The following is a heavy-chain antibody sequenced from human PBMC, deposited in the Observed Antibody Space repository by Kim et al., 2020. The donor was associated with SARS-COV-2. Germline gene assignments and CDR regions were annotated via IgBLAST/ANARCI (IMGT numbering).Heavy chain of an antibody. J-gene: IGHJ4*02. Sequence: KYYVDSVKDRFTISRDNAKSSRFLQMNSLRAEDTAVYYCARGHTTSSGVYWGQGTVVTVSS. D-gene: IGHD6-6*01. CDR2: K. V-gene: IGHV3-7*04. CDR3: ARGHTTSSGVY.